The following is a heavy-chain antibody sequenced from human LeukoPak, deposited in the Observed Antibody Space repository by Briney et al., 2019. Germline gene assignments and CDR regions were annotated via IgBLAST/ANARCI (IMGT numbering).Heavy chain of an antibody. CDR3: AKGGLTTVVPDDAFDI. D-gene: IGHD4-23*01. CDR1: GFTLSNVW. V-gene: IGHV3-23*01. CDR2: ISGSGGST. Sequence: PGGSLRLSCAASGFTLSNVWMSWVRQAPGKGLEWVSAISGSGGSTYYADSVKGRFTISRDNSKNTLYLQMNSLRAEDTAVYYCAKGGLTTVVPDDAFDIWGQGTVVTVSS. J-gene: IGHJ3*02.